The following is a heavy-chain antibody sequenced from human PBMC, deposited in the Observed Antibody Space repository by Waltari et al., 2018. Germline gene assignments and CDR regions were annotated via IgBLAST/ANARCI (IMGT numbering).Heavy chain of an antibody. D-gene: IGHD3-10*01. Sequence: QITLKESGPTLVKPTQTLTPTYTFPGFSPSTRGVGVGWIRQPPGKALEWLALIYWDDDKRYSPSLKSRLTITKDTSKNQVVLTMTNMDPVDTATYYCAHYPSHYGSGNDWGQGTLVTVSS. V-gene: IGHV2-5*02. CDR1: GFSPSTRGVG. J-gene: IGHJ4*02. CDR2: IYWDDDK. CDR3: AHYPSHYGSGND.